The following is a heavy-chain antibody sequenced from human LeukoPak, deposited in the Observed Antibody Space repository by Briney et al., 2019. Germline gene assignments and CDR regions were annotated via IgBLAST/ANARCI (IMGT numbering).Heavy chain of an antibody. D-gene: IGHD3-22*01. CDR3: ARDSPIYDSSGYYDYYYYYMDV. CDR2: IKQDGSEK. V-gene: IGHV3-7*01. Sequence: SGGSLRLSCAASGFTFSSYWMSWVRQAPGKGLEWVANIKQDGSEKYYVDSVKGRFTISRDNAKNSLYPQMNSLRAEDTAVYYCARDSPIYDSSGYYDYYYYYMDVWGKGTTVTVSS. CDR1: GFTFSSYW. J-gene: IGHJ6*03.